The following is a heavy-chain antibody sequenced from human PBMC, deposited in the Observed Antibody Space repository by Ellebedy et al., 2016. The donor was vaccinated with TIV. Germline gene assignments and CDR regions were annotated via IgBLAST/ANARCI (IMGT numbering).Heavy chain of an antibody. D-gene: IGHD3-16*01. CDR3: VTDLEDGNYVRFFDL. J-gene: IGHJ2*01. CDR2: FDPEDGET. Sequence: AASVKVSCKGSGYTLTELSIHWVRQAPGKGLEWMGGFDPEDGETIYAQKVQGRVTMTEDTSTDTAYMELSSLRSEDTAVYYCVTDLEDGNYVRFFDLWGRGTLVTVSS. V-gene: IGHV1-24*01. CDR1: GYTLTELS.